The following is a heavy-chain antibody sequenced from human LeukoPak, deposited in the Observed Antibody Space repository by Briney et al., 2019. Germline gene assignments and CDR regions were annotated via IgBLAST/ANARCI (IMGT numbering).Heavy chain of an antibody. Sequence: PSQTLSLTCTVSGGSISSGAYYWSWMRQHPGKGLEWIGYIYYSGSTYYNPSLKSRVTISVDTSKNQFSLKLSSVTAADTAVYYCARPRILSPTSHVYGMDVWGQGTTVTVSS. J-gene: IGHJ6*02. D-gene: IGHD2-15*01. CDR1: GGSISSGAYY. CDR3: ARPRILSPTSHVYGMDV. V-gene: IGHV4-31*03. CDR2: IYYSGST.